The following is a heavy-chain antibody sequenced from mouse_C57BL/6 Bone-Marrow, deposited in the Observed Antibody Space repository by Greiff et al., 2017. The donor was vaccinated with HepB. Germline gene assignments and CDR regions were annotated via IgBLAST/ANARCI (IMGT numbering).Heavy chain of an antibody. CDR1: GYSFTGYY. CDR3: ARETSSPFDY. CDR2: INPSTGGT. Sequence: EVKLVESGPELVKPGASVKISCKASGYSFTGYYMNWVKQSPEKSLEWIGEINPSTGGTTYNQKFKAKATLTVDKSSSTAYMQLKSLTSEDSAVYYCARETSSPFDYWGQGTTLTVSS. V-gene: IGHV1-42*01. J-gene: IGHJ2*01. D-gene: IGHD1-1*01.